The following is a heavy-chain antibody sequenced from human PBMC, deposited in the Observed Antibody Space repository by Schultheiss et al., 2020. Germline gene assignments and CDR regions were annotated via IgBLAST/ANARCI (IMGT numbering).Heavy chain of an antibody. J-gene: IGHJ6*02. V-gene: IGHV3-30*03. Sequence: GGSLRLSCVASGFTFISYGMHWVRQAPGKGLEWVAVISYDGSNKYYADSVKGRFTISRDNSKNTLYLQMNSLRAEDTAVYYCARDVGGDPTPNWYYYGIDVWGQGTTVTVSS. CDR1: GFTFISYG. CDR3: ARDVGGDPTPNWYYYGIDV. CDR2: ISYDGSNK. D-gene: IGHD2-21*01.